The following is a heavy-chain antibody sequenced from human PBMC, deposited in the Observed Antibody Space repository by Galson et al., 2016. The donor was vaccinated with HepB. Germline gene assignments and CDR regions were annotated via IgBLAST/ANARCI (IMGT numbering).Heavy chain of an antibody. V-gene: IGHV3-21*01. CDR1: GFIFSTYS. CDR2: ISSGSAYR. CDR3: ARVREQQLLDAFDI. D-gene: IGHD6-13*01. Sequence: SLRLSCAASGFIFSTYSMHWVRQAPGKGLEWVSSISSGSAYRYYADSVKGRFTISRDNAKKSLYLQMNSLRPEDTAVYYCARVREQQLLDAFDIWGQGTMVTVSS. J-gene: IGHJ3*02.